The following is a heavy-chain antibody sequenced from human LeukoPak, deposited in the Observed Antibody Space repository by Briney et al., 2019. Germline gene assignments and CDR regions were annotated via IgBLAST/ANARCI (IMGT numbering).Heavy chain of an antibody. J-gene: IGHJ3*02. CDR2: ISTSSSSM. Sequence: GSLRLSCAASGFTFSSYIMNWVRQAPGKGLEWVSYISTSSSSMYYADSVKGRFTISRDNAKNSLYLQMNSLRDEDTAVYYCARDTLSAFDIWGQGTMVTVSS. D-gene: IGHD2-15*01. CDR3: ARDTLSAFDI. CDR1: GFTFSSYI. V-gene: IGHV3-48*02.